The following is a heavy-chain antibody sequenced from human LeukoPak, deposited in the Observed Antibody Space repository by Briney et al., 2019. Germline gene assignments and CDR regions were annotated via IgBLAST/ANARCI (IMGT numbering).Heavy chain of an antibody. CDR3: ARANSGYSYGYGQFDP. D-gene: IGHD5-18*01. V-gene: IGHV1-18*01. CDR1: GYTFTSYG. Sequence: ASVKVSCKASGYTFTSYGISWVRQAPGQGLEWMGWISAYNGNTNYAQKLQGRVTITADESTSTAYMELSSLRSEDTAVYYCARANSGYSYGYGQFDPWGQGTLVTVSS. CDR2: ISAYNGNT. J-gene: IGHJ5*02.